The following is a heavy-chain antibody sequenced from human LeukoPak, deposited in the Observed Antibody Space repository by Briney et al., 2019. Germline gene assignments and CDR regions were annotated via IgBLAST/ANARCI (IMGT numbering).Heavy chain of an antibody. Sequence: GGSLKLSCAASGFTFSSYWMHWVRQAPGKGLEWVSVIRSDGSTNHADSVKGRFTISRDNSKNTLYLQMNNLRAEDTAMYYCAREMYSGMYNDAFDIWGQGTKVTVSS. V-gene: IGHV3-53*01. CDR2: IRSDGST. CDR1: GFTFSSYW. CDR3: AREMYSGMYNDAFDI. J-gene: IGHJ3*02. D-gene: IGHD1-26*01.